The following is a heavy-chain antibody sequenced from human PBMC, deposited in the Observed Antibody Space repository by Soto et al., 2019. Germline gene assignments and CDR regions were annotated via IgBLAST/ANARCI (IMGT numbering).Heavy chain of an antibody. D-gene: IGHD3-10*01. V-gene: IGHV1-2*02. CDR1: GYTFTGYF. Sequence: ASVKVSCKASGYTFTGYFMHCVRQAPGQVLEWMGWINPYSGGADYAQSFQGRVTMTRDTSISTVYMELSRLRFDDTAVYYCARVIRGAYYNSPLDTWGQGTVVTVSS. CDR3: ARVIRGAYYNSPLDT. CDR2: INPYSGGA. J-gene: IGHJ5*02.